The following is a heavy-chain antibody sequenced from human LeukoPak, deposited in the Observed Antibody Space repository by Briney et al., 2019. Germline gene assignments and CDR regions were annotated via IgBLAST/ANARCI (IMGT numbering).Heavy chain of an antibody. CDR2: ISGSGGST. V-gene: IGHV3-23*01. CDR3: ARVGDLIAVAGDYYYYYGMDV. CDR1: GFMFNLYA. D-gene: IGHD6-19*01. J-gene: IGHJ6*02. Sequence: GGSLRLSCAASGFMFNLYAMSWVRQAPGKGLEWVSAISGSGGSTYYADSVKGRFTISRDNSKNTLYLQMNSLRAEDTAVYYCARVGDLIAVAGDYYYYYGMDVWGQGTTVTVSS.